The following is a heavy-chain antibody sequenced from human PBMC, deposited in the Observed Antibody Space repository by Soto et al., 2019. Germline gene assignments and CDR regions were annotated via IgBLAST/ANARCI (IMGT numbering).Heavy chain of an antibody. CDR2: ISSSSSYT. Sequence: ALRLSCAASGFTFSDYYMSWIRQAPGKGLEWVSYISSSSSYTNYADSVKGRFTISRDNAKNSLYLQMNSLRAEDTAVYYCASSKPARLPTFDYWGQGTLVTVSS. D-gene: IGHD2-15*01. CDR1: GFTFSDYY. J-gene: IGHJ4*02. CDR3: ASSKPARLPTFDY. V-gene: IGHV3-11*06.